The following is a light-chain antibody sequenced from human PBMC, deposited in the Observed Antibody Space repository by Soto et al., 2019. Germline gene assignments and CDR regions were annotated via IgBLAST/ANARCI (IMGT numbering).Light chain of an antibody. J-gene: IGLJ2*01. V-gene: IGLV8-61*01. CDR1: SGSVSTTYY. CDR2: STN. Sequence: QAVVTQEPSFSVSPGGTVTLTCGLTSGSVSTTYYPSWYQQTPGQAPRTLIYSTNIRSSVFPDRFSGSILGNKAALTITGAQADDESDYHCMLYMGGGLVVFGGGTKLTVL. CDR3: MLYMGGGLVV.